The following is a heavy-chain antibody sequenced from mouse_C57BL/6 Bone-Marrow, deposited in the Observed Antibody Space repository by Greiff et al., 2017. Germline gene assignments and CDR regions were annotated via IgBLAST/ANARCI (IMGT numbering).Heavy chain of an antibody. CDR1: GFTFTDYY. J-gene: IGHJ2*01. Sequence: EVHLVESGGGLVQPGGSLSLSCAASGFTFTDYYMSWVRQPPGKALEWLGFIRNKANGYTTEYSASVKGRFTISRDNSQSILYLQMNALRAEDSATYYCARQTAQATFDYWGQGTTLTVSS. CDR2: IRNKANGYTT. CDR3: ARQTAQATFDY. D-gene: IGHD3-2*02. V-gene: IGHV7-3*01.